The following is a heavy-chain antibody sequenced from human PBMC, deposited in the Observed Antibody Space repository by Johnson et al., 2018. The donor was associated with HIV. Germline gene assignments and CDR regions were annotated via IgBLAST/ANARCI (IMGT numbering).Heavy chain of an antibody. V-gene: IGHV3-30*19. J-gene: IGHJ3*02. CDR2: IWYDGSNK. CDR1: GFTFSSYG. CDR3: ARNIAGAGRGAFDI. D-gene: IGHD6-13*01. Sequence: QMQLVESGGGVVQPGRSLRLSCAASGFTFSSYGMHWVRQAPGKGLEWVAVIWYDGSNKYYADSVKGRFTISRDNSKNTLYLQMNSLRAEDTAVYYCARNIAGAGRGAFDIWGQGTMVTVSS.